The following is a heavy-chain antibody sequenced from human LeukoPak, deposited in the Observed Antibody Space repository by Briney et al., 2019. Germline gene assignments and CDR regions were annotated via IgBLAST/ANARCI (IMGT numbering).Heavy chain of an antibody. D-gene: IGHD2-2*01. J-gene: IGHJ6*03. CDR1: GGSFNSYY. Sequence: PSETLSLTCAVYGGSFNSYYWSWIRQAPGKGLEWIGEFDLGGTTNYNPSLKSRVTISADTSKNQFSLKVRSVTAADTAVYYCARGRSVQYRVLSYYYYMDVWGKGTTVTVSS. CDR2: FDLGGTT. V-gene: IGHV4-34*01. CDR3: ARGRSVQYRVLSYYYYMDV.